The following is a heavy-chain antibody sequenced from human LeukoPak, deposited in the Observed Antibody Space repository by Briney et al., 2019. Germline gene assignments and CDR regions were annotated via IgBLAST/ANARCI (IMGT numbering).Heavy chain of an antibody. D-gene: IGHD6-13*01. CDR3: ARQTSSSWSQDH. J-gene: IGHJ4*02. CDR1: GDSVSSNSAA. Sequence: SQTLSLTSAISGDSVSSNSAAWNWIRQSPSRGLEWLGRTYYRSKWFNDYAESVKSRITINPDTDKNQFSLQLNSVTPEDTAVYYCARQTSSSWSQDHWGQGALVIVSS. V-gene: IGHV6-1*01. CDR2: TYYRSKWFN.